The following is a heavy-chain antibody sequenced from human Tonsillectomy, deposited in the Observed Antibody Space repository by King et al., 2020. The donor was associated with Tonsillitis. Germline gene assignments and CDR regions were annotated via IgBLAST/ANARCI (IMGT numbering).Heavy chain of an antibody. CDR1: GFTFSNNA. CDR3: AKVTIAVARFDP. Sequence: VQLVESGGGLGQPGGSLRLACAASGFTFSNNAMSWVRQAPGKGLEWVSSISGSGDTTFNADSVKGRFTISRDNSKNTLYLQMNSLRAEDTAAYYCAKVTIAVARFDPWGQGTLVTVSS. V-gene: IGHV3-23*04. CDR2: ISGSGDTT. J-gene: IGHJ5*02. D-gene: IGHD6-19*01.